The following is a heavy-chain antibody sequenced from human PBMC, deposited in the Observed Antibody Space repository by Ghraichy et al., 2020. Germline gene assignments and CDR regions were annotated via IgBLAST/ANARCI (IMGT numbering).Heavy chain of an antibody. Sequence: SETLSLTCTVSGGSISSYYWSWIRQPPGKGLEWIGYIYYSGSTNYNPSLKSRVTISVDTSKNQFSLKLSSVTAADTAVYYCASSLAARPAPYYFDYWGQGTLVTVSS. CDR2: IYYSGST. CDR1: GGSISSYY. J-gene: IGHJ4*02. CDR3: ASSLAARPAPYYFDY. D-gene: IGHD6-6*01. V-gene: IGHV4-59*01.